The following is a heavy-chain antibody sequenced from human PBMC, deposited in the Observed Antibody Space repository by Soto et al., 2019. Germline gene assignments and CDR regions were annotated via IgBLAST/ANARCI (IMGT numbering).Heavy chain of an antibody. J-gene: IGHJ6*02. V-gene: IGHV1-69*06. CDR2: IIPIFGTA. D-gene: IGHD6-6*01. CDR1: GGTFSSYA. Sequence: QVQLLQSGAEVKKPGSSVKVSCKASGGTFSSYAISWVRQAPGQGLEWMGGIIPIFGTANYAQKFQGRVTITADKSTSTDYMELSSLRSEDTAVYYCAREDGVAAHPNGFLRALDVWGQGTTVTVSS. CDR3: AREDGVAAHPNGFLRALDV.